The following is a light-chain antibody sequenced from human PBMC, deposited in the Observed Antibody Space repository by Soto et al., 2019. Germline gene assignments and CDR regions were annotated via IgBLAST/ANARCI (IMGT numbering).Light chain of an antibody. Sequence: DIQMTQSPSTLSASVGDRVTISCRASQNVYTWLARYQQKPGKAPKFLIYKASVLETGVASRFSGNGSGTELTLTIGSQQRDDVATYYCQQYSRLYTGGQGTKLEIK. J-gene: IGKJ2*01. V-gene: IGKV1-5*03. CDR3: QQYSRLYT. CDR2: KAS. CDR1: QNVYTW.